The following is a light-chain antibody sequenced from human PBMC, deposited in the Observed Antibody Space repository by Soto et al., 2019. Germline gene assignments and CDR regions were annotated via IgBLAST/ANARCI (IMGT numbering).Light chain of an antibody. J-gene: IGKJ4*01. Sequence: EIVLTQSPATLSLSPGERATLSCRASQSVSSYLAWYQQKPGQAPRLLIYDASNRATGSTARCSGSVTGTEFTLTISSLEPEYSAVYDCQQGSNSPRTFGGWTKVEIK. CDR3: QQGSNSPRT. CDR2: DAS. CDR1: QSVSSY. V-gene: IGKV3-11*01.